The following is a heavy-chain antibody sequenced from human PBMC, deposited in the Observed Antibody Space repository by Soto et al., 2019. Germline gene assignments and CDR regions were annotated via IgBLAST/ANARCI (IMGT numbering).Heavy chain of an antibody. D-gene: IGHD4-17*01. CDR1: GESIATGAFY. CDR2: IFYAGDT. J-gene: IGHJ5*02. V-gene: IGHV4-31*03. Sequence: TLSLTCTVSGESIATGAFYWSWIRLQSGKGPEWIGSIFYAGDTYYNPSLKSRVEISLDGSQNQFSLNLRSVTAADTAVYYCAREGDYRTWFEPWGPGTLVTVSS. CDR3: AREGDYRTWFEP.